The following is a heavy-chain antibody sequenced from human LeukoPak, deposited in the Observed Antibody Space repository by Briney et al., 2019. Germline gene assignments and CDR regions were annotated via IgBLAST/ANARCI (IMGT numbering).Heavy chain of an antibody. D-gene: IGHD1-7*01. CDR2: INDSGRT. Sequence: SETLSLTCAVHGGSFSYYYWSWIRQPPGKGLEWIGEINDSGRTNYNPSLMSRVTVSVDTSKNQFSLRLTSVTATDTAVYYCARRWNYGRNYYIDVWGNGATVSVSS. V-gene: IGHV4-34*01. CDR3: ARRWNYGRNYYIDV. CDR1: GGSFSYYY. J-gene: IGHJ6*03.